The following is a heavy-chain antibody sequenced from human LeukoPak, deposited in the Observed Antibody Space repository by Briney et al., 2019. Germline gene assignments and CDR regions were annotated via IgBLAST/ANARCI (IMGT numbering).Heavy chain of an antibody. V-gene: IGHV3-21*01. D-gene: IGHD2-2*03. Sequence: GGSLRLSCAASGFTFSSYSMNWVRQAPGKGLEWVSSISSSSSYIYYADSVKGRFTISRDNAKNSLYLQMNSLRAEDTAVYYCATAGYCSSTSCYPWGQGTLVTVSS. J-gene: IGHJ5*02. CDR3: ATAGYCSSTSCYP. CDR2: ISSSSSYI. CDR1: GFTFSSYS.